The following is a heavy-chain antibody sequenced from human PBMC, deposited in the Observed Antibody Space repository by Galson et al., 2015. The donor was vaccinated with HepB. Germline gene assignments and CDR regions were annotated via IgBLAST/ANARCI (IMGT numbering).Heavy chain of an antibody. Sequence: SVKVSCKASGGTFSSYAISWVRQAPGQGLEWMGRIIPILGIANYAQKFQGRVTITADKSTSTAYMELSSLRSEDTAVYYCAREGTYYYDSSGYYPYYWGQGTLVTVSS. CDR1: GGTFSSYA. D-gene: IGHD3-22*01. CDR3: AREGTYYYDSSGYYPYY. J-gene: IGHJ4*02. CDR2: IIPILGIA. V-gene: IGHV1-69*04.